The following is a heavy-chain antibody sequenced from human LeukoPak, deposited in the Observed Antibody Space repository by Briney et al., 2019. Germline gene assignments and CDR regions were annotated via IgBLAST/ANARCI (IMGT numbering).Heavy chain of an antibody. CDR3: AKDIGSTSLYNWFDP. CDR1: GFTFSTYA. J-gene: IGHJ5*02. V-gene: IGHV3-33*03. D-gene: IGHD2-2*01. Sequence: GRSLRLSCTVSGFTFSTYAMHWVRQAPGKGLEWVAVIAYDGSNTYYLDSVKGRFTISRDNSENTLYLQMNSLRAEDTAVYYCAKDIGSTSLYNWFDPWGQGTLVTASS. CDR2: IAYDGSNT.